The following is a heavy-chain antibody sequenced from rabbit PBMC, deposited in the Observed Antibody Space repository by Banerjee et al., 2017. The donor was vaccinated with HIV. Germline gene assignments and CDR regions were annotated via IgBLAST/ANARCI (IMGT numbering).Heavy chain of an antibody. D-gene: IGHD3-1*01. Sequence: QEQLEESGGDLVKPGASLTLTCTASGFSFSSVYDMCWVRQAPGKGLEWIACINTSSGNIVYATWAKGRFTISKTSWTTVTLQMTSLTAADTATYFCAREKDGGAHGNVDLWGPGTLVTVS. CDR1: GFSFSSVYD. J-gene: IGHJ4*01. CDR3: AREKDGGAHGNVDL. CDR2: INTSSGNI. V-gene: IGHV1S45*01.